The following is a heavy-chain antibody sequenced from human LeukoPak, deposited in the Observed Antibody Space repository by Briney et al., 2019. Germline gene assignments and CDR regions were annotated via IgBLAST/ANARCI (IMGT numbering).Heavy chain of an antibody. CDR2: IWPDDSDT. D-gene: IGHD6-6*01. CDR1: GYNFTNHW. J-gene: IGHJ5*02. Sequence: GESLKISCKASGYNFTNHWVAWVRQRPGKGLEWVGIIWPDDSDTRYSPSFQGLVSISVDKSISTAHLQWRSLKASDTALYFCARHSDVPLDLWGQGTLVIVSS. CDR3: ARHSDVPLDL. V-gene: IGHV5-51*01.